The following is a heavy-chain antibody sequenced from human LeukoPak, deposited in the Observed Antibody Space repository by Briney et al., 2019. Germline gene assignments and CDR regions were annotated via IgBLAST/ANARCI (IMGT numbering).Heavy chain of an antibody. CDR3: ARDWQLPSGPAVFDI. CDR2: ITAYDGDT. Sequence: GPVKVSCNASGFSFPSYGISWVRQAPGQGLEWIGWITAYDGDTNYAEKFQGSITMTTDTSTSTASMELWSLRSDDTAVYYCARDWQLPSGPAVFDIWGQGTVVTVSS. D-gene: IGHD1-1*01. V-gene: IGHV1-18*01. CDR1: GFSFPSYG. J-gene: IGHJ3*02.